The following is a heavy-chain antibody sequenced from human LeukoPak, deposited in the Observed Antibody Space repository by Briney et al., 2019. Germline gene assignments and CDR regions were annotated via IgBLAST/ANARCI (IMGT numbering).Heavy chain of an antibody. CDR1: GFTFSSNY. Sequence: GGSLRLSCAASGFTFSSNYMSWVRQAPGKGLEWVSVIYSGGSTYYADSVKGRFTISRDNSKNTLYLQMNSLRAEDTAVYYCARGDRRSGSQYYFDYWGQGTLVTVSS. CDR3: ARGDRRSGSQYYFDY. D-gene: IGHD3-22*01. CDR2: IYSGGST. V-gene: IGHV3-53*01. J-gene: IGHJ4*02.